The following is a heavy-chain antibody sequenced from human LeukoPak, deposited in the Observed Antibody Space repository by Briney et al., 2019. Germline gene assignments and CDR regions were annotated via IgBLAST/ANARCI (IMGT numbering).Heavy chain of an antibody. Sequence: PGGSLRPSCAASGFTFSSYAMSWVRQAPGKGLEWVSAISGSGGSTYYADSVKGRFTISRDNSKNTLYLQMNSLRAEDTAVYYCAKDRFGDGDHGAWGQGTLVTVSS. CDR2: ISGSGGST. CDR1: GFTFSSYA. D-gene: IGHD3-16*01. V-gene: IGHV3-23*01. J-gene: IGHJ5*02. CDR3: AKDRFGDGDHGA.